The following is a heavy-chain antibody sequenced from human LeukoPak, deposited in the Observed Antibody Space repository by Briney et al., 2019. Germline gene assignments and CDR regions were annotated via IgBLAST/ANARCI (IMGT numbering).Heavy chain of an antibody. J-gene: IGHJ4*02. V-gene: IGHV4-39*07. CDR3: ARDLGVKFDY. CDR2: IYYSGST. D-gene: IGHD3-10*01. Sequence: PSETLSLTCTVSGGSISSSSYYWGWIRQPPGKGLEWIGSIYYSGSTYYNPSLKSRVTISVDTSKNQFSLKLSSVTAADTAVYYCARDLGVKFDYWGQGTLVTVSS. CDR1: GGSISSSSYY.